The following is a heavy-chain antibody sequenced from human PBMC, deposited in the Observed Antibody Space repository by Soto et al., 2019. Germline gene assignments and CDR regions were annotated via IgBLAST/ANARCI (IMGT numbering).Heavy chain of an antibody. CDR3: ARDRVESGYPEYFQH. V-gene: IGHV3-7*05. Sequence: GGSLRLSCAASGFTFSSYWMSWARKAPGKGLEWVANIKQDGSEKYYVDPVKGRFTISRDNAKNSLFLEMNSLRAEDTAVYYCARDRVESGYPEYFQHWGQGTLVTVSS. CDR2: IKQDGSEK. J-gene: IGHJ1*01. D-gene: IGHD3-22*01. CDR1: GFTFSSYW.